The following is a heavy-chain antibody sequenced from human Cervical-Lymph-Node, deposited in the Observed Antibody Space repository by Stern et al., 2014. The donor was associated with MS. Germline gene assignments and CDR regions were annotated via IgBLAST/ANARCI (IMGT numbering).Heavy chain of an antibody. CDR2: ISYTGNT. J-gene: IGHJ4*02. Sequence: QVQLVQSGPGLVKPSETLSLTCTVSAGSINNSSYYWGWIRQPPGKGLEWIGIISYTGNTYYNPSLKSRVTISVDTSKNQFSLKLSSVPAADTAVYYCATLGPGDYGDLEYFDSWGQGTLVTVSS. CDR3: ATLGPGDYGDLEYFDS. V-gene: IGHV4-39*01. D-gene: IGHD4-17*01. CDR1: AGSINNSSYY.